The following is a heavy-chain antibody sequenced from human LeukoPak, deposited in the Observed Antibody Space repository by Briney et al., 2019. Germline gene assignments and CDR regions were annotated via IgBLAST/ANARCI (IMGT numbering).Heavy chain of an antibody. CDR1: NGSFTEYF. J-gene: IGHJ5*02. CDR3: AREKFLGRLTRVLDT. Sequence: PSETLSLTCVVNNGSFTEYFWSWIRQPPGKGLERIGEVYHSGSTNYNPSLKSRLSISADMSKKQFSLKLNSVTAADTAVYYCAREKFLGRLTRVLDTWGQGTLVTVSS. V-gene: IGHV4-34*01. D-gene: IGHD3-3*01. CDR2: VYHSGST.